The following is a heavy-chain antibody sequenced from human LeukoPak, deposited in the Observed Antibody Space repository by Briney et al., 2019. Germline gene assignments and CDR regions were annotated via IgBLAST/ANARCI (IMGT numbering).Heavy chain of an antibody. Sequence: KPGGSLRLSCAGSGFTFSNYWVHWVRQAPGKGLVWVSSISGSSDYRSYADSVKGRFTISRDNAKNSLYLQMNSLRAEDTAVYYCARDLARAGTTDPFVKWGQGTLVTVSS. D-gene: IGHD1-7*01. CDR3: ARDLARAGTTDPFVK. V-gene: IGHV3-21*01. CDR2: ISGSSDYR. CDR1: GFTFSNYW. J-gene: IGHJ4*02.